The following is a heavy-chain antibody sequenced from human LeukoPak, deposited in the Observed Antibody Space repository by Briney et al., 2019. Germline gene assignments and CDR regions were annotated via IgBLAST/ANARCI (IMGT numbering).Heavy chain of an antibody. CDR3: AKDVSHFTFPLYQ. V-gene: IGHV3-30*18. CDR2: ISYDGSNK. CDR1: GFTFSSYG. D-gene: IGHD2-2*01. Sequence: PGGSLRLSCAASGFTFSSYGMHWVRQAPGKGLEWVAVISYDGSNKYYADSVKGRFTISRDNSKNTLYLQMNSLTAEDTAVYYCAKDVSHFTFPLYQWGQGTLVTVSS. J-gene: IGHJ4*02.